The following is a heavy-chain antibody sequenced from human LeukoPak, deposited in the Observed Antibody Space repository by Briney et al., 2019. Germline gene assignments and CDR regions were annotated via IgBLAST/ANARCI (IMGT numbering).Heavy chain of an antibody. CDR2: IYPGDSDT. V-gene: IGHV5-51*01. D-gene: IGHD3-3*01. J-gene: IGHJ5*02. CDR1: GYSFTSYW. Sequence: GESLKISCKGPGYSFTSYWIGWVRQMPGKGLEWMGIIYPGDSDTRYSPSFQGQVTISADKSISTAYLQWSSLKASDTAMYYCARLAPIFYDFWSGYTNWFDPWGQGTLVTVSS. CDR3: ARLAPIFYDFWSGYTNWFDP.